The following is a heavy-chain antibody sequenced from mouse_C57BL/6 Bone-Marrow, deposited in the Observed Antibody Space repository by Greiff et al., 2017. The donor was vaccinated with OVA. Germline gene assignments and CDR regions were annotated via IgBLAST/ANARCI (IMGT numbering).Heavy chain of an antibody. J-gene: IGHJ2*01. D-gene: IGHD1-1*01. CDR3: AIPPITTVVAYYFDY. V-gene: IGHV1-22*01. CDR1: GYTFTDYN. Sequence: EVKLVESGPELVKPGASVKMSCKASGYTFTDYNMHWVKQSHGKSLEWIGYINPNNGGTSYNQKFKGKATLTVNKSSSTAYMELRSLTSEDSAVYYCAIPPITTVVAYYFDYWGQGTTLTVAS. CDR2: INPNNGGT.